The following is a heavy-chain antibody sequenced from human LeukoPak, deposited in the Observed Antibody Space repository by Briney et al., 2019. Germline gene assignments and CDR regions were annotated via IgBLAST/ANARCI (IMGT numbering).Heavy chain of an antibody. D-gene: IGHD3-22*01. V-gene: IGHV4-61*02. CDR3: ARSGYYYDSSGYYYNYFDY. CDR2: IYTSGST. CDR1: GGSISSGSYY. J-gene: IGHJ4*02. Sequence: SQTLSLTCTVSGGSISSGSYYWSWIRQPAGKGLEWIGRIYTSGSTNYNPSLKRRATISVDTSKNQFSLKLSSVTAADTAVYYCARSGYYYDSSGYYYNYFDYWGQGTLVTVSS.